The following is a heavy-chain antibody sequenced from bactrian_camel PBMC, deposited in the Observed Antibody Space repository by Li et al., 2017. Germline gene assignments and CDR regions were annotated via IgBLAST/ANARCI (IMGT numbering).Heavy chain of an antibody. J-gene: IGHJ4*01. Sequence: VQLVESGGESVQAGASLRLSCAASGYTSRSNCMGWFRQAPGKEREAVAVIITRGGSTYYADFVKGRFTISQDNAKNTVYLQMNNLKSEDTAVYYCAASGGGYCYPPYAFEYWGQGTQVTVS. V-gene: IGHV3-3*01. CDR2: IITRGGST. CDR1: GYTSRSNC. CDR3: AASGGGYCYPPYAFEY. D-gene: IGHD2*01.